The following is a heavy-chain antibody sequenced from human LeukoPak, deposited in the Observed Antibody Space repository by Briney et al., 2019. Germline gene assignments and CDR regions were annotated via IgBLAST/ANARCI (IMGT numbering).Heavy chain of an antibody. CDR3: ARAPNILYYDILTGYLSAFDI. Sequence: PGGSLRLSCAASGFTFSSYAMHWVRQAPGKGLEYVSAISSNGGSTYYANSVKGRFTNSRDNSKNTLYLQMGSLRAEDMAVYYCARAPNILYYDILTGYLSAFDIWGQGTMVTVSS. CDR2: ISSNGGST. J-gene: IGHJ3*02. V-gene: IGHV3-64*01. D-gene: IGHD3-9*01. CDR1: GFTFSSYA.